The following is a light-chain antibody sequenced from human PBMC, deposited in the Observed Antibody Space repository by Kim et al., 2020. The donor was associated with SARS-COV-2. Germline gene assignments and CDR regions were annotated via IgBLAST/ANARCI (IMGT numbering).Light chain of an antibody. V-gene: IGKV1-5*01. CDR1: ETISSS. J-gene: IGKJ2*01. Sequence: SAFVGDGVTITGRASETISSSLTWYQQKPVKAPKLLIYDASSLESVVPSRFSGSGSGTAFTLPISSLQPDDFATYYCQQYNVYPYTFGQGTKLEI. CDR2: DAS. CDR3: QQYNVYPYT.